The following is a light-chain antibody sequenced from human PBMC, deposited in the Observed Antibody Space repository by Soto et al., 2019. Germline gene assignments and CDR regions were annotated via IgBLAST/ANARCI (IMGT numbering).Light chain of an antibody. CDR3: QQHNTYPLT. CDR1: QTINSY. J-gene: IGKJ4*01. V-gene: IGKV1-5*03. Sequence: DIQMTQSPSTLSASVGDRVTITCRASQTINSYLAWYQQKPGKAPKLLIYRASNLESGVPSRFSGSGSGTEFILTISSLQPDDFATYYCQQHNTYPLTFCGGTKVEIK. CDR2: RAS.